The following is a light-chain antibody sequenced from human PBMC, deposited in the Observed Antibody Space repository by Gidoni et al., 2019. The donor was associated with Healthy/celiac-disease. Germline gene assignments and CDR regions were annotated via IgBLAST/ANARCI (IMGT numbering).Light chain of an antibody. CDR1: QSISSY. J-gene: IGKJ1*01. Sequence: DIQMTQSPSSLSASVGDRVTITCRASQSISSYLHWYQQKPGKAPKLLIYAASSLQSGVPSRFSGSGSGTDFTLTISSLQPEDFATYYCQQSYSTPPVTFXXXTKVEIK. V-gene: IGKV1-39*01. CDR3: QQSYSTPPVT. CDR2: AAS.